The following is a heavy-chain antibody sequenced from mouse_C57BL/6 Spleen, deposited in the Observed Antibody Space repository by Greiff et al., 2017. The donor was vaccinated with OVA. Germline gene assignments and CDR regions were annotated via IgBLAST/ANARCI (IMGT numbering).Heavy chain of an antibody. CDR2: IDPEDGET. V-gene: IGHV14-2*01. CDR3: AGPYYYGSSYYAMDY. D-gene: IGHD1-1*01. J-gene: IGHJ4*01. Sequence: VHVKQSGAELVKPGASVKLSCTASGFNIKDYYMHWVKQRTEQGLEWIGRIDPEDGETKYAPKFQGKATITADTSSNTAYLQLSSLTSEDTAVYYCAGPYYYGSSYYAMDYWGQGTSVTVSS. CDR1: GFNIKDYY.